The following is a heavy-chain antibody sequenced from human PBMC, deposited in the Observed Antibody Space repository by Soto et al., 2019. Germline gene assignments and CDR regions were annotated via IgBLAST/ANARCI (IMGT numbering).Heavy chain of an antibody. D-gene: IGHD3-10*01. CDR3: ARDRAPNNAAITMAY. V-gene: IGHV1-69*08. CDR1: GGTFSSYI. CDR2: IIPMFGMT. Sequence: QVQLVQSGAEVKKPGSSVKVSCKASGGTFSSYIITWVRQAPGQGLEWMGRIIPMFGMTNYAQKFQGRVTITADKSTTTAYMELSSLRYDDTAIYFCARDRAPNNAAITMAYWGQGTLVTVSS. J-gene: IGHJ4*02.